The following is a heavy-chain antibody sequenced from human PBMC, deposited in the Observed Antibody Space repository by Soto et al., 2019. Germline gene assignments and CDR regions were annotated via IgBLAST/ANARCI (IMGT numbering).Heavy chain of an antibody. Sequence: QLGGPLRLSCAASGFTFSSYGMHWVRQAPGKGLEWVAVISYDGSNKYYADSVKGRFTISRDNSKNTLYLQMNSLRAEDTAVYYCAKAGTGNLLWYFDLWGRGTLVTVSS. D-gene: IGHD7-27*01. J-gene: IGHJ2*01. CDR2: ISYDGSNK. CDR1: GFTFSSYG. CDR3: AKAGTGNLLWYFDL. V-gene: IGHV3-30*18.